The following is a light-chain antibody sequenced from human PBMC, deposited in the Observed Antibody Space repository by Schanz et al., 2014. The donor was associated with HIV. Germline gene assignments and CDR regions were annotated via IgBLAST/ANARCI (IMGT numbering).Light chain of an antibody. CDR3: QQSYSTPGT. CDR1: QIISNS. Sequence: DIPMTQSPSSLSASVGDRVIITCRASQIISNSLNWYQQKPGKAPKLLIYAASSLQSGVPSRFSGSGSGTYFSLTISSLQPEDFATYYCQQSYSTPGTFGQGTKLEIK. CDR2: AAS. V-gene: IGKV1-39*01. J-gene: IGKJ2*02.